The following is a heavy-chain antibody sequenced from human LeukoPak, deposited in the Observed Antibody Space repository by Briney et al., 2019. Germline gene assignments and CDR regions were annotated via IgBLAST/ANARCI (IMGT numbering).Heavy chain of an antibody. Sequence: GGSLRLSCAASGFTFSTHTMNWVRQAPGKGLEWVSGINWNGGSTGYADSVKGRFTISRDNAKNSLYLQMNSLRAEDTALYYCARVGGVVPAAFRDYYYYMDVWGKGTTVTVSS. CDR3: ARVGGVVPAAFRDYYYYMDV. D-gene: IGHD2-2*01. CDR1: GFTFSTHT. V-gene: IGHV3-20*04. J-gene: IGHJ6*03. CDR2: INWNGGST.